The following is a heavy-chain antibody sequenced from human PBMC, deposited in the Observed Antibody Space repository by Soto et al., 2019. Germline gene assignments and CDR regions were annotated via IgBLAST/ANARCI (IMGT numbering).Heavy chain of an antibody. J-gene: IGHJ4*02. D-gene: IGHD1-1*01. CDR2: ISYDGSNK. V-gene: IGHV3-30-3*01. CDR3: ASTIARL. Sequence: PGGSLRLSCAASGFAFSSYAMHWVRQAPGRGLEWVAVISYDGSNKYYADSVKGRFTISRDNSKNTLYLQMNSLRAEDTAVYYCASTIARLWGQGTLVTVSS. CDR1: GFAFSSYA.